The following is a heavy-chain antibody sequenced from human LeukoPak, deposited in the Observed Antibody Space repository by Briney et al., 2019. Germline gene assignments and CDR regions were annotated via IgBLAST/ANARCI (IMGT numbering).Heavy chain of an antibody. CDR3: AKAAGTDYYYYYYMDV. D-gene: IGHD6-13*01. J-gene: IGHJ6*03. V-gene: IGHV3-73*01. CDR1: GFTFSGSA. Sequence: PGGSLRLSCAASGFTFSGSAMNWVRQASGKGLEWVGRIRSKANQYATEYAVSVNGRFTISRDDSKNMAYLQMNSLKPEDTAVYYCAKAAGTDYYYYYYMDVWGKGTTVTVSS. CDR2: IRSKANQYAT.